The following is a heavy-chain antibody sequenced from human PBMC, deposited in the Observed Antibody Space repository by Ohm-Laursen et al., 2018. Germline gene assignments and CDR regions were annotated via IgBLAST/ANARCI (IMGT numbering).Heavy chain of an antibody. V-gene: IGHV4-39*01. D-gene: IGHD4-17*01. J-gene: IGHJ1*01. CDR2: IYYSGSTSYNPSLT. CDR3: ARRSDDYGQYFQY. CDR1: GGSISSSSYY. Sequence: TLSLTCTVSGGSISSSSYYWGWIRQPPGKGLEWIGTIYYSGSTSYNPSLTSYNPSLKSRVTISVDTSKDQFSLKLSSVSAADTAVYYCARRSDDYGQYFQYWGQGTLVTVSS.